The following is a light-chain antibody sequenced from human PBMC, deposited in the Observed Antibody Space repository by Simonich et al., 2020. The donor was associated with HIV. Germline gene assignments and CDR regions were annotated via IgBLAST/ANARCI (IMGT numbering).Light chain of an antibody. CDR3: LQDYTYPLT. J-gene: IGKJ4*01. V-gene: IGKV4-1*01. CDR2: WAS. Sequence: DIVMTQSPDSLAVSPGERATIGCKSSQSVLYSSNNKNYLAWYQQKPGQPPKLLIYWASTRQSGVPDRFSGSGSGTDFTLTISSLQPEDFATYYCLQDYTYPLTFGGGTKVEI. CDR1: QSVLYSSNNKNY.